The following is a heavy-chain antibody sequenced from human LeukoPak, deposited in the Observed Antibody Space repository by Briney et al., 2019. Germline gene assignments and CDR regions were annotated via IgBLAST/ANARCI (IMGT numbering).Heavy chain of an antibody. Sequence: PGGSLRLSCAASGFTFSSFWMSWVRQAPGKGLEWVANIKQDGSVQYYVDSVKGRFTISRDNSKNTLYLQMNSLRAEDTAVYYCANPVEWFGELSPLDAFDIWGQGTMVTVSS. J-gene: IGHJ3*02. CDR2: IKQDGSVQ. CDR3: ANPVEWFGELSPLDAFDI. V-gene: IGHV3-7*03. CDR1: GFTFSSFW. D-gene: IGHD3-10*01.